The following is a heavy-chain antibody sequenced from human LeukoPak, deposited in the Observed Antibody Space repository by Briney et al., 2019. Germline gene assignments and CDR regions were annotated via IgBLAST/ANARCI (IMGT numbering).Heavy chain of an antibody. CDR1: GFSLSNYV. V-gene: IGHV3-23*01. D-gene: IGHD6-6*01. J-gene: IGHJ4*02. Sequence: GGSLRLSCAASGFSLSNYVMNWVRQAPGKGLEWVSGISGGGDGTYYADPVKGRFTISRDNSKNTLHLQINSLRAEDTAIYYCAKEFWYSSSSAFEHWGQGVLVTVSS. CDR3: AKEFWYSSSSAFEH. CDR2: ISGGGDGT.